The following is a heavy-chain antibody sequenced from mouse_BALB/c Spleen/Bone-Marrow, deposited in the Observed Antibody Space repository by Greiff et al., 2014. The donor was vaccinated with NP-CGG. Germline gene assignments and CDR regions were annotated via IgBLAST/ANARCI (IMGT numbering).Heavy chain of an antibody. V-gene: IGHV3-2*02. CDR3: ANWGPYYFDY. CDR2: ISYSGST. J-gene: IGHJ2*01. Sequence: VQLKESGPGLVKPSQSLSLTCTVTGYSITSDYAWNWIRQFPGNKLEWMGYISYSGSTSYNPSLKSRISITRDTSKNQFFLQLNSVTTEDTATYYCANWGPYYFDYWGQGTTLTVSS. D-gene: IGHD4-1*02. CDR1: GYSITSDYA.